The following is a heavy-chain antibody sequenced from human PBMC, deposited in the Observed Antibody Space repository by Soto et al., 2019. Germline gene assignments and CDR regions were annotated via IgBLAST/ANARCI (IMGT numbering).Heavy chain of an antibody. CDR2: IKKETDGGTT. J-gene: IGHJ4*02. D-gene: IGHD2-21*01. CDR1: GFTFNNAW. V-gene: IGHV3-15*01. Sequence: LRLSCAGSGFTFNNAWMSWVRQAPGKGLEWVGRIKKETDGGTTDYAASGKGRFSISRDDSKNTVFLQMNSLRTEDTAVYYCTTVFLWSYYFDNWGPGTLVTVS. CDR3: TTVFLWSYYFDN.